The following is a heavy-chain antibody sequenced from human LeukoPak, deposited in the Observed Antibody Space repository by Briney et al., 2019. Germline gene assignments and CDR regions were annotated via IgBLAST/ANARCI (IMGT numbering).Heavy chain of an antibody. CDR1: GYTFTYYY. V-gene: IGHV1-2*02. J-gene: IGHJ5*02. D-gene: IGHD2-15*01. Sequence: ASVKVSCKASGYTFTYYYIHWMRQAPGQGLEWMGWINPDTGDTXXXXXFXXXVTLTRDTSISTVYVELGRLRSDDTAVYYWARSDSYTWFDPWGQGTLVTVSS. CDR3: ARSDSYTWFDP. CDR2: INPDTGDT.